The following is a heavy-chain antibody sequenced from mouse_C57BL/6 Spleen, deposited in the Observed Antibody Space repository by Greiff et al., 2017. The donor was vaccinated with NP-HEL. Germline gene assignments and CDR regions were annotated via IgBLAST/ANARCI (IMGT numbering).Heavy chain of an antibody. CDR3: ARRDYYGPYYYAMDY. Sequence: QVQLQQPGAELVKPGASVKLSCKASGYTFTSYWMQWVKQRPGQGLEWIGEIDPSDSYTNYNQKFKGKATLTVDTSSSTAYMQLSSLTSEDSAVYYSARRDYYGPYYYAMDYWGQGTSVTVSS. CDR1: GYTFTSYW. CDR2: IDPSDSYT. D-gene: IGHD1-1*01. V-gene: IGHV1-50*01. J-gene: IGHJ4*01.